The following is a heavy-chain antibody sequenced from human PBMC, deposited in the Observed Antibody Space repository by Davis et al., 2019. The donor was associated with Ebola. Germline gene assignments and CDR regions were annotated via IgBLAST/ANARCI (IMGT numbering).Heavy chain of an antibody. V-gene: IGHV6-1*01. J-gene: IGHJ6*04. CDR3: ARGWLRSGLDV. CDR2: TYYSSKWYT. CDR1: GDSVSGKSGA. D-gene: IGHD5-12*01. Sequence: HSQTLSLTCAISGDSVSGKSGAWNWIRQSPSSGLEWLGRTYYSSKWYTGYAESVKSRINISPDTAKNQFSLPLNSVTPEDTAVYYCARGWLRSGLDVWGKGAAVIVSS.